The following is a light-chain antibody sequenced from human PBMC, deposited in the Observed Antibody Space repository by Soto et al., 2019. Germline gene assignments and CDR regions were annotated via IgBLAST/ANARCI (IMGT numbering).Light chain of an antibody. Sequence: QSVLAQPASVSGSPGQSITISCTGTSSDVGNYNLVSWYQQHPGKAPKLMIYEGTKRPSGVSNRFSGSKSGNTASLTISGLQAEDEADYYCCSNAGSSFYVFGTGTKVTVL. CDR1: SSDVGNYNL. V-gene: IGLV2-23*01. CDR3: CSNAGSSFYV. CDR2: EGT. J-gene: IGLJ1*01.